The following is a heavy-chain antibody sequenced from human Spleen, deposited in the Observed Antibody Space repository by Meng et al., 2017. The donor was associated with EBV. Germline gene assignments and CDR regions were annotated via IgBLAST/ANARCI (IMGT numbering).Heavy chain of an antibody. CDR2: VNLSGST. J-gene: IGHJ2*01. CDR3: ARFYRYFYGSGSYHSGRYFDL. CDR1: RVSVSGYY. Sequence: QGRPQQWGAGLLEPEEIRPLPCADYRVSVSGYYWSWIRQPPGKGVEWIGDVNLSGSTNYNPSLESRVTISIDTSKNQFSLNLSSVTAADTAVYYCARFYRYFYGSGSYHSGRYFDLWGRGTLVTVSS. V-gene: IGHV4-34*01. D-gene: IGHD3-10*01.